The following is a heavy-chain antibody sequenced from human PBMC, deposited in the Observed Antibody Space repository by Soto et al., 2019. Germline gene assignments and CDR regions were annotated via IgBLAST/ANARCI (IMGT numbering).Heavy chain of an antibody. D-gene: IGHD3-22*01. CDR2: IYYSGST. CDR3: ASRGSHSSGIYYYGRDV. V-gene: IGHV4-31*03. J-gene: IGHJ6*02. CDR1: GGSISSGGYS. Sequence: SETLSLTCTVSGGSISSGGYSWSWFRQHPGKGLAWIGYIYYSGSTYYNPSIKSRVTLSVDTSKNQFSLQPSSVTAAAAAVGYCASRGSHSSGIYYYGRDVWVQGTTGTVS.